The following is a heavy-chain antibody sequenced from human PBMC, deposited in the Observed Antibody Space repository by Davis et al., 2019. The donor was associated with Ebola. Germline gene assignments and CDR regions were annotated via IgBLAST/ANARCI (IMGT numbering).Heavy chain of an antibody. Sequence: GGSLRLSCETSGFIFRNYVMSWVRQAPGKGLEWVSTFGTGGDTYYADSVKGRFAISSDHSRGTLYLQMNSRRVEDSAIYYCAKDFVLRYFDWLLSAFDYWGQGTLVTVSS. CDR2: FGTGGDT. V-gene: IGHV3-23*01. D-gene: IGHD3-9*01. CDR3: AKDFVLRYFDWLLSAFDY. J-gene: IGHJ4*02. CDR1: GFIFRNYV.